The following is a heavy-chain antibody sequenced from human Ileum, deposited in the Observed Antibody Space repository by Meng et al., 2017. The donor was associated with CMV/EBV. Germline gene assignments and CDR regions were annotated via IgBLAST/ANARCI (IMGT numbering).Heavy chain of an antibody. CDR1: GFTFDDYS. J-gene: IGHJ6*02. Sequence: GGSLRLSCAGSGFTFDDYSMSWVRQAPGKGLEWVSGINWNGDSTGYADSVRGRFTISRDNAKNALYLQMNSLRAEDTALYYCARDRWCSSTSCYIGRVDGMDVWGQGTMVTVSS. CDR2: INWNGDST. D-gene: IGHD2-2*02. V-gene: IGHV3-20*04. CDR3: ARDRWCSSTSCYIGRVDGMDV.